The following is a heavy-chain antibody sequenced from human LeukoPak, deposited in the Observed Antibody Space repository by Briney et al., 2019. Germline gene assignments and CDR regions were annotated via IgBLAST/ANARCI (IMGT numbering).Heavy chain of an antibody. D-gene: IGHD3-10*01. CDR2: INAGNGNT. Sequence: GASLKVSFKPSGYTFTNYDKHWVRQAPGKRIEWMGRINAGNGNTKYSQEFQGRVTITRDTSASIAYMWLSSLRSEDMAVSYCARDSGPSAFDIWGQGTKVTVAS. CDR3: ARDSGPSAFDI. J-gene: IGHJ3*02. V-gene: IGHV1-3*03. CDR1: GYTFTNYD.